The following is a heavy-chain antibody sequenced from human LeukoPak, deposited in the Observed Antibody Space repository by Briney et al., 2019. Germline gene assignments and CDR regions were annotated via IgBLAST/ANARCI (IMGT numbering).Heavy chain of an antibody. CDR3: VKDLRGAGANYFDY. CDR1: GFTFSSYA. Sequence: GGSLRLSCSASGFTFSSYAMHWVRQAPGKGLEYASAISSNGVNTYYADSVKGRFTISRDNSKNTLYLQMSSLRAEDTAVYCCVKDLRGAGANYFDYWGQGTLVTVSS. D-gene: IGHD7-27*01. V-gene: IGHV3-64D*06. J-gene: IGHJ4*02. CDR2: ISSNGVNT.